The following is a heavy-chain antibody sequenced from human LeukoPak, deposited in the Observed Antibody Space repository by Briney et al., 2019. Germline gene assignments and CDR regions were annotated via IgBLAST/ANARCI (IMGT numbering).Heavy chain of an antibody. D-gene: IGHD3-10*02. CDR3: AELGITMIGGV. J-gene: IGHJ6*04. Sequence: GGSLRLSCAASGFTFSSYEMNWVRQARGKGLEWVSYISSSGNTIYYADSVKGRFTISRDNAKNSLYLQMNSLRAEDTAVYYCAELGITMIGGVWGKGTTVTISS. V-gene: IGHV3-48*03. CDR1: GFTFSSYE. CDR2: ISSSGNTI.